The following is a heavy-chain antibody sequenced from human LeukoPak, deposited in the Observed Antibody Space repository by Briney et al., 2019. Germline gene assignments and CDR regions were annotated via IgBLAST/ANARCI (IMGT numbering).Heavy chain of an antibody. Sequence: GGSLRLSCVASGFTFSIYWMHWVRHAPGKGLVWVSRISYDGSSTNYADSVKGRFSISRDNAKNTVYLQMNSLRAEDTAVYYLAREAAVPGIYFDSWGQGTLVTVSS. V-gene: IGHV3-74*01. J-gene: IGHJ4*02. CDR3: AREAAVPGIYFDS. CDR2: ISYDGSST. CDR1: GFTFSIYW. D-gene: IGHD6-19*01.